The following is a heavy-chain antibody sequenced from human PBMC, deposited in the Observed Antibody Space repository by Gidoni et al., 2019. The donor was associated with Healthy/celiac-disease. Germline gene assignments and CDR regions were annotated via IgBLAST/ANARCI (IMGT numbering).Heavy chain of an antibody. D-gene: IGHD6-19*01. J-gene: IGHJ4*02. CDR2: ISSSSSTI. Sequence: EVQLVESGGGLVQPGGSLSLSCAASGFTFSSYSMNWVRQAPGKGLEWVSYISSSSSTIYYADSVKGRFTISRDNAKNSLYLQMNSLRAEDTAVYYCARDTVAGSFDYWGQGTLVTVSS. V-gene: IGHV3-48*04. CDR3: ARDTVAGSFDY. CDR1: GFTFSSYS.